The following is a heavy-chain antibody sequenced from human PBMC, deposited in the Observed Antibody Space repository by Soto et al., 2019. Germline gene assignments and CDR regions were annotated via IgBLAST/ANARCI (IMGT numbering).Heavy chain of an antibody. CDR2: IYYSGST. CDR1: GGSISSGGYY. V-gene: IGHV4-31*11. J-gene: IGHJ3*02. Sequence: QVQLQESGPGLVKPSQTLSLTCAVSGGSISSGGYYWSWIRQHPGKGLEWIGYIYYSGSTYYNPSLKSRVTISVDTSKNQFSLKLSSVTAADTAVYYCARGPPGDYVLGVRDFDIWGQGTMVTVSS. CDR3: ARGPPGDYVLGVRDFDI. D-gene: IGHD3-16*01.